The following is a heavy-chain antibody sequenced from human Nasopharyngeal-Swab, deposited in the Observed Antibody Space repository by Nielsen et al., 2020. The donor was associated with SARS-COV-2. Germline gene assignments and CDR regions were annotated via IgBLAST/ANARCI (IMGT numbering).Heavy chain of an antibody. J-gene: IGHJ4*02. D-gene: IGHD4-11*01. Sequence: GSLKISCQASGYSFTNFWIAWVRQMPGKGLECMGIIFPFDSETRYSPSFQGQVTMSVDKSATTAYLQWNSLRASDTATYYCARPTVYSNFEYWGQGTLVTVSS. V-gene: IGHV5-51*01. CDR1: GYSFTNFW. CDR3: ARPTVYSNFEY. CDR2: IFPFDSET.